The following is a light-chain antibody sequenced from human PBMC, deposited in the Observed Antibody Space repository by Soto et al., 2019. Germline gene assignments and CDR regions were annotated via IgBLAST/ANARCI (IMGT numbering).Light chain of an antibody. CDR3: QQRSVWPLT. J-gene: IGKJ1*01. Sequence: EIVLTQSPASLSLSPGERTTLSCRASQSIYAHLAWYQQKPGQAPRLLIYNAASRATGVPARFSGRGSGTDFILTINSLEPEDFAVYYCQQRSVWPLTFGQGTKVDIK. CDR1: QSIYAH. V-gene: IGKV3-11*01. CDR2: NAA.